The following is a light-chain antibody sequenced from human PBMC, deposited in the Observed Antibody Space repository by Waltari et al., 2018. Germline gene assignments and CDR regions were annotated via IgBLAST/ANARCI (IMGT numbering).Light chain of an antibody. CDR2: DVS. Sequence: QSALTQPASVSGSPGQSITISCTGTSSDVGGYNYVSWYQQHPGKAPELMIDDVSNRPSGFSNRFSGSKSGNPPSLTISGLQAEDEADYYCSSYTSSHVVFGGGTKLTVL. V-gene: IGLV2-14*03. CDR3: SSYTSSHVV. J-gene: IGLJ2*01. CDR1: SSDVGGYNY.